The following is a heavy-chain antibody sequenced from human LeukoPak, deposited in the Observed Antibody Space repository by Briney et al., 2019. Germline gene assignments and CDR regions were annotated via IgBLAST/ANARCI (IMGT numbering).Heavy chain of an antibody. CDR2: IYHSGST. V-gene: IGHV4-38-2*01. D-gene: IGHD2-2*01. CDR3: ARHPTAVVISGQPVDN. Sequence: SETLSLTCAVSGYSISSGYCWGWIRQPPGKGLEWIGSIYHSGSTYYNPSLKSRVTISVDTSKNQFSLKLSSVTAADTAVYYCARHPTAVVISGQPVDNWGQRTLVTVSS. J-gene: IGHJ4*02. CDR1: GYSISSGYC.